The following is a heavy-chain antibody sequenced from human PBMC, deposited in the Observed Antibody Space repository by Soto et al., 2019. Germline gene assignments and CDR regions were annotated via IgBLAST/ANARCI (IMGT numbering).Heavy chain of an antibody. Sequence: GGSLRLSCAAFGFTFSDHYMDWVRQAPGKGLEWVGRIRNKANSYTTEYAASVQGRFTISRDDSKNSLFLQMNSLKTEDTAVYYCSRAGILTTPYYFDYWGQGTPVTVSS. CDR1: GFTFSDHY. D-gene: IGHD4-4*01. CDR2: IRNKANSYTT. CDR3: SRAGILTTPYYFDY. J-gene: IGHJ4*01. V-gene: IGHV3-72*01.